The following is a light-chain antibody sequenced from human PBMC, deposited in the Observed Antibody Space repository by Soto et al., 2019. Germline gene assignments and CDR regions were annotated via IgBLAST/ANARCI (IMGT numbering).Light chain of an antibody. CDR2: AAS. V-gene: IGKV1-39*01. CDR3: QQYNSYPIT. J-gene: IGKJ5*01. Sequence: IQMTQSPSSLSAYIGDRGTITCGASQSISSYLNWYQQKPGKAPKLLIYAASSLQSGVPSRFSGSGSGTEFTLTISSLQPDDFATYYCQQYNSYPITFGQGTLLEV. CDR1: QSISSY.